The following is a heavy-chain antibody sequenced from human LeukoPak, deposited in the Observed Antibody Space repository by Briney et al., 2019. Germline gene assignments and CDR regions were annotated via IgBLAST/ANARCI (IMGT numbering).Heavy chain of an antibody. D-gene: IGHD2-15*01. V-gene: IGHV3-9*01. J-gene: IGHJ4*02. CDR1: GFTFDDYA. CDR3: ARDKIPCGDGTCYSRFEF. Sequence: PGRSLRLSCAASGFTFDDYAMHWVRQAPGKGLEWVSGISWNSGSIGYADSVKGRFTISRDNAKNSLYLQMNSLRAEDTAVYYCARDKIPCGDGTCYSRFEFWGQGSLVTVSS. CDR2: ISWNSGSI.